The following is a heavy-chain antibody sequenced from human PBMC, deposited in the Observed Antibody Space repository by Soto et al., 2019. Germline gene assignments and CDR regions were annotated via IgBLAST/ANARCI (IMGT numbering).Heavy chain of an antibody. V-gene: IGHV6-1*01. CDR1: GDSVSSNSAA. D-gene: IGHD6-19*01. CDR2: TYYRSKWYN. J-gene: IGHJ6*02. CDR3: ARDGAIAVAGTNYGMDV. Sequence: LSLTCAISGDSVSSNSAAWNWIRQSPSRGLEWLGRTYYRSKWYNDYAVSVKSRITINPDTSKNQFSLQLNSVTPEDTAVYYCARDGAIAVAGTNYGMDVWGQGTTVTVSS.